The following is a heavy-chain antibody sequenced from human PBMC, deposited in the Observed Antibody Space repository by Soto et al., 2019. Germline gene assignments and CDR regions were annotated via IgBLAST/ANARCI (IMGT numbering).Heavy chain of an antibody. J-gene: IGHJ4*02. D-gene: IGHD2-21*02. CDR2: MNPTSGRT. V-gene: IGHV1-8*01. Sequence: ASVKVSCKASGYSFITYDINWVRQAAGQGLEWMGGMNPTSGRTGCAQKFQGRLTMTMDNSRSTAYMELSSLRSEDTAVYYCASPALNLAYCGGDYYLVYWGQGTLVTVSS. CDR1: GYSFITYD. CDR3: ASPALNLAYCGGDYYLVY.